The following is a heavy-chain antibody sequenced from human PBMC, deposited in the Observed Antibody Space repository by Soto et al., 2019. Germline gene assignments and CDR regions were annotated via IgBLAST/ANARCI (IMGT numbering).Heavy chain of an antibody. V-gene: IGHV5-51*01. CDR3: SSFSCSWCSCHLDLYAF. D-gene: IGHD2-15*01. CDR2: IYPGDSDT. CDR1: GWSVTSCW. J-gene: IGHJ1*01. Sequence: GESLKISGKGSGWSVTSCWIGWMRQMPGKDLEWMGIIYPGDSDTRYSPSFQGQVTISADKSISTAYLQWSSLKASDTAMYYCSSFSCSWCSCHLDLYAFWGQRASVTGSS.